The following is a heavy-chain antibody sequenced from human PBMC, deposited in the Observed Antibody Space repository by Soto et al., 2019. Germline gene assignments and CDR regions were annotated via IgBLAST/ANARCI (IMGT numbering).Heavy chain of an antibody. CDR3: AGLLWFGELFIGNWFDP. J-gene: IGHJ5*02. V-gene: IGHV4-30-2*01. D-gene: IGHD3-10*01. Sequence: PSETLSLTCAVSGGSISSGGYSWSWIRQPPGKGLEWIGYIYHSGSTYYNPSLKSRVTISVDRSKNQFSLKLSSVTAADTAVYYCAGLLWFGELFIGNWFDPWGQGTLVTVSS. CDR2: IYHSGST. CDR1: GGSISSGGYS.